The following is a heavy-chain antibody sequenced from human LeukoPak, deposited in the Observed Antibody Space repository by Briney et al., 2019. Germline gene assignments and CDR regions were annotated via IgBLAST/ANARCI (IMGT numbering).Heavy chain of an antibody. CDR1: GGSISTYY. CDR2: ISYSGST. CDR3: ARSIIGTRSRFDY. D-gene: IGHD1/OR15-1a*01. J-gene: IGHJ4*02. V-gene: IGHV4-59*08. Sequence: SETLSLTCTVSGGSISTYYWGWIRQPPGKGLEWIGYISYSGSTNYNPSLKSRVTISLDTSKNQFALKLSSVTAADTAVYYCARSIIGTRSRFDYWGQGTLVTVSS.